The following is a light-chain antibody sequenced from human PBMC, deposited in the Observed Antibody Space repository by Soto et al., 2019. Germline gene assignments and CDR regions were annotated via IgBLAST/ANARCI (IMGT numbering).Light chain of an antibody. CDR2: LEGSGSY. V-gene: IGLV4-60*03. CDR1: SGHNNYI. Sequence: QPVLTQSSSASASLGSSVKLTCTLSSGHNNYIIAWHQQQPGKAPRYLMRLEGSGSYNKGSGVPDRFSGSSSGADRYLTISILQSEDEADYYCETWDSNTWVFGGGTKLTVL. CDR3: ETWDSNTWV. J-gene: IGLJ3*02.